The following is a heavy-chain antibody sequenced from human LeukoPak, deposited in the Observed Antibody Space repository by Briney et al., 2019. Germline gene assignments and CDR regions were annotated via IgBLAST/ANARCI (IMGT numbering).Heavy chain of an antibody. D-gene: IGHD2-2*01. J-gene: IGHJ3*02. CDR3: ARVPAAAPMRMLTYAFDI. Sequence: SETLSLTCTASVGSISSYYWSWIRQPPGKGLGWIGYICYSGSTNYNPSLKSRVTISVDTVKNQFSLKLSSVTAADTAVYYCARVPAAAPMRMLTYAFDIWGQGTMVTVSS. CDR2: ICYSGST. CDR1: VGSISSYY. V-gene: IGHV4-59*01.